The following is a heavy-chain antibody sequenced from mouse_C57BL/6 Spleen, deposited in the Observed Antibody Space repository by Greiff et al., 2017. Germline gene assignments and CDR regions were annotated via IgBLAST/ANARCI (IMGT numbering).Heavy chain of an antibody. CDR3: ARQTTVVATDWYFDV. J-gene: IGHJ1*03. CDR1: GFTFSSYG. V-gene: IGHV5-6*01. D-gene: IGHD1-1*01. Sequence: EVMLVESGGDLVKPGGSLKLSCAASGFTFSSYGMSWVRQTPDKRLEWVATISSGGSYTYYPDSVKGRFTISRDNAKNTLYLQMSSLKSEDTAMYYCARQTTVVATDWYFDVWGTGTTVTVSS. CDR2: ISSGGSYT.